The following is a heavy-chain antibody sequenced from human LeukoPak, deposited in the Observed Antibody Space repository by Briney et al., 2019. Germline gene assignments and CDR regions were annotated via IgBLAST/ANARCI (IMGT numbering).Heavy chain of an antibody. CDR3: AREAHFWSGYYVDY. CDR1: GGSFSGYY. V-gene: IGHV4-34*01. Sequence: SETLSLTCAVYGGSFSGYYWSWIRQPPGKGLEWIGEINHSGSTNYNPSLKSRITISVDTSKNQFSLKLSSVTAADTAVYYCAREAHFWSGYYVDYWGQGTLVTVSS. J-gene: IGHJ4*02. D-gene: IGHD3-3*02. CDR2: INHSGST.